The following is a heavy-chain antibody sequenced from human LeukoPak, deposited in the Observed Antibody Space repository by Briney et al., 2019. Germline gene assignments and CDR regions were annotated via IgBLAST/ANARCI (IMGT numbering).Heavy chain of an antibody. V-gene: IGHV3-9*01. Sequence: GGSLRLSCAASGFTFDDYAMHWVRQAPGKGLEWVSGISLNSGSIGYAASVKGRFTISRANAKNSLYLQMNSLRAEDTALYYCAKGSQLWLTYYFDYWGQGTLVTVSS. CDR3: AKGSQLWLTYYFDY. J-gene: IGHJ4*02. D-gene: IGHD5-18*01. CDR2: ISLNSGSI. CDR1: GFTFDDYA.